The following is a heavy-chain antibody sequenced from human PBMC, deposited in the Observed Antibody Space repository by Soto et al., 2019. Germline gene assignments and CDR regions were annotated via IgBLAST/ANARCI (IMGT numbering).Heavy chain of an antibody. CDR1: GGSFSGYY. D-gene: IGHD3-22*01. CDR3: ARRVKGSGYQPSSFDY. V-gene: IGHV4-34*01. CDR2: INHSGST. J-gene: IGHJ4*02. Sequence: KPSETLSLTCAVYGGSFSGYYWSWIRQPPGKGLEWIGEINHSGSTNYNPSLKSRVTISVDTSKNQFSLKLSSVTAADTAVYYCARRVKGSGYQPSSFDYWGQGTLVTVSS.